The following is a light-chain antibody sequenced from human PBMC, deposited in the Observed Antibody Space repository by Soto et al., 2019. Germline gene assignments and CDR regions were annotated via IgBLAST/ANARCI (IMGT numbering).Light chain of an antibody. CDR1: PGIASW. J-gene: IGKJ4*01. CDR2: GTS. Sequence: DIQMTQSPSSVSASVGDRVIITCRASPGIASWVAWYQQKPGTAPKLLIYGTSDLRPGVPSRFSGSRSGPNFILTIDSLQPEDFASYYCQQAVSFPLTFGGGTKVDIK. V-gene: IGKV1-12*01. CDR3: QQAVSFPLT.